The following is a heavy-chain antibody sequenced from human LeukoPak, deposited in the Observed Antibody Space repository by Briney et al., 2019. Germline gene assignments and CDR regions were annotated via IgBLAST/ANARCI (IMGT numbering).Heavy chain of an antibody. V-gene: IGHV3-23*01. D-gene: IGHD3-16*02. J-gene: IGHJ4*02. CDR1: GFTFSSYA. CDR3: VKDVDYIWGTYHQYYFDY. CDR2: ISGSGDTT. Sequence: PGRSLRLSCAASGFTFSSYAMTWVRQAPGKGLEWVSGISGSGDTTYYADSVKGRFTISRDNSKNTLYLQMNSLRAEDTAVYYCVKDVDYIWGTYHQYYFDYWGQGTLVTVSS.